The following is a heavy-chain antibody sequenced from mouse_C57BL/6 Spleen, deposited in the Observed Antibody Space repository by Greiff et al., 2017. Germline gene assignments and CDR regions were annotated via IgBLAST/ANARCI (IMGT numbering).Heavy chain of an antibody. V-gene: IGHV5-16*01. J-gene: IGHJ3*01. CDR1: GFTFSDYY. Sequence: EVKLMESEGGLVQPGSSMKLSCTASGFTFSDYYMAWVRQVPEKGLEWVANINYDGSSTYYLDSLKSRFIISRDNAKNILYLQMSSLKSEDTATYYCARDEDVFAYWGQGTLVTVSA. CDR2: INYDGSST. CDR3: ARDEDVFAY.